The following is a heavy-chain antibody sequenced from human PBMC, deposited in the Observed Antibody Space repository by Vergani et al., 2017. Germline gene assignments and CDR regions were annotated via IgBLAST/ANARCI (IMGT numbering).Heavy chain of an antibody. V-gene: IGHV3-33*01. Sequence: QVQLVESGGGVVQPGRSLRLSCAASGFTLSSYGMHWVRQAPGKGLEWVAVIWYDGSNKYYADSVKGRFTISRDNSKNTLYLQMNSLRAEDTAVYYCARDWSGSGLGDYWGQGTLVTVSS. CDR2: IWYDGSNK. CDR1: GFTLSSYG. D-gene: IGHD3-3*01. CDR3: ARDWSGSGLGDY. J-gene: IGHJ4*02.